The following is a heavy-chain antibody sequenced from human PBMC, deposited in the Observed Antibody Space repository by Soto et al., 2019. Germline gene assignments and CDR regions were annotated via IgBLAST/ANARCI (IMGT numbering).Heavy chain of an antibody. CDR3: ARDIDG. Sequence: GGSLGLSSAASGFTFSSYAMSWVRQAPGRGLEWVSTVSASGGSTYYADSVKGRFTISRDSSKNTLYLQLNSLRAEDTAVYYCARDIDGGGQGTLVTVSS. V-gene: IGHV3-23*01. CDR2: VSASGGST. D-gene: IGHD2-15*01. J-gene: IGHJ4*02. CDR1: GFTFSSYA.